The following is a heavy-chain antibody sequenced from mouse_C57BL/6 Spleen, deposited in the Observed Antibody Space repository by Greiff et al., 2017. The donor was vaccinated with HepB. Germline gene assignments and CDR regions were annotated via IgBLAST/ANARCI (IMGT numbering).Heavy chain of an antibody. CDR3: ARRVVAKGYFDV. CDR1: GYAFPNYL. CDR2: INPGSGGT. J-gene: IGHJ1*03. V-gene: IGHV1-54*01. D-gene: IGHD1-1*01. Sequence: LQQSGAELVRPGTSVKVSCKASGYAFPNYLIEWVKQRPGQGLEWIGVINPGSGGTNYNEKFKGKATLTADKSSSTAYMQLSSLTSEDSAVYFWARRVVAKGYFDVWGTGTTVTVSS.